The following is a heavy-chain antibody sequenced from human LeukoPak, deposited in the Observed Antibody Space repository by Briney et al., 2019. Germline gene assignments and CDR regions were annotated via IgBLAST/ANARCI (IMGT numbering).Heavy chain of an antibody. CDR1: GYTFTSNY. V-gene: IGHV1-46*01. CDR2: IYPRDGST. J-gene: IGHJ4*02. CDR3: ARDQEGFDY. Sequence: ASVKVSCKASGYTFTSNYIHWVRQAPGQGLEWVGMIYPRDGSTSYAQKFQGRVTVTRDTSTNTVHMELSGLRSEDTAVYYCARDQEGFDYWGQGTLVTVSS.